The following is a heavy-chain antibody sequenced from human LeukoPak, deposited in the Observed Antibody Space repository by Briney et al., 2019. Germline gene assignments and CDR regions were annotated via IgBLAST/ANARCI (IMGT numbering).Heavy chain of an antibody. Sequence: GGSLRLSCTASGFSFSTNAMSWVRQTPGKGLEWISAISGSGDITYYAASMQGRFTISRDNAKNSLYLQMNSLRAEDTAVYYCARDQTPFVWGQGTLVTVSS. CDR2: ISGSGDIT. V-gene: IGHV3-23*01. J-gene: IGHJ4*02. CDR1: GFSFSTNA. CDR3: ARDQTPFV.